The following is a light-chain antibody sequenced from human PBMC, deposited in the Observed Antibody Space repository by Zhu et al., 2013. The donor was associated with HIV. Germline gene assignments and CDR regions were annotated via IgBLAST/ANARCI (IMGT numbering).Light chain of an antibody. J-gene: IGLJ2*01. CDR2: DVT. CDR1: SSDIGDYNY. CDR3: SSYAGGDNLV. V-gene: IGLV2-8*01. Sequence: QSVLTQPPSASGSPGQSVTMTCTGTSSDIGDYNYVSWYQQHPGKAPQLIIYDVTERPSGVPDRFSGSKSGNTASLTVSGLQAEDEADYYCSSYAGGDNLVFGGGTKLTVL.